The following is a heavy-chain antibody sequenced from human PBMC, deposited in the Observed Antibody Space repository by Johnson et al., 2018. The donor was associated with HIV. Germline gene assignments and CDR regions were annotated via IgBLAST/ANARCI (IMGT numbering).Heavy chain of an antibody. V-gene: IGHV3-9*01. Sequence: VQVVESGGGLVQPGRSLRLSCAASGFTFDDYAMHWVRQAPGKGLEWVSGISWNSGSIGYADAVKGRFTISRDNAKTSLYLQMNSLRAEDTALYYCVRRGRYCSNGVCFDAFDIWGQGTMVTVSS. CDR3: VRRGRYCSNGVCFDAFDI. J-gene: IGHJ3*02. D-gene: IGHD2-8*01. CDR1: GFTFDDYA. CDR2: ISWNSGSI.